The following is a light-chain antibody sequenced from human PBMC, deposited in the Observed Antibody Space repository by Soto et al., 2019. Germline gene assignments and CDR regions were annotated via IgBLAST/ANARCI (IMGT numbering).Light chain of an antibody. J-gene: IGKJ1*01. Sequence: DIQMTQSPSTLSASVGARVTITCRASQSISTWLAWYQQKPGKAPKLLIYDASSLESGVPSRFSGSGSGTELTITISSLQPEDFETYDCQQSYSTPRTFGQGTKVDIK. CDR1: QSISTW. CDR2: DAS. CDR3: QQSYSTPRT. V-gene: IGKV1-5*01.